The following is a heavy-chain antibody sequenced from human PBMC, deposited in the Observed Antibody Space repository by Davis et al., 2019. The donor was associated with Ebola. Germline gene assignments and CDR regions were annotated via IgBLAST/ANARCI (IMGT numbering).Heavy chain of an antibody. J-gene: IGHJ6*02. D-gene: IGHD1-26*01. Sequence: PGGSLRLSCAASGFTFSSYGMHWVRQAPGKGLEWVAVIWYDGSNKYYADSVKGRFTISRDNSKNTLYLQMNSLRAEDTAVYYCARVGSGSYLAEISYGMDVWGQGTTVTVSS. CDR3: ARVGSGSYLAEISYGMDV. CDR1: GFTFSSYG. CDR2: IWYDGSNK. V-gene: IGHV3-33*01.